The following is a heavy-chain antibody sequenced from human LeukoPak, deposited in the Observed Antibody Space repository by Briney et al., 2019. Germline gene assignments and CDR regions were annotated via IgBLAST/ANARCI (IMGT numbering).Heavy chain of an antibody. CDR2: IYHSGST. J-gene: IGHJ4*02. CDR1: GDSISSGYY. D-gene: IGHD2-15*01. Sequence: SETLSLTCAVSGDSISSGYYWDWIRQPPGKGLEWIGSIYHSGSTYYNPSLKSRVTISVDMTKNQFSLKLSSVTAADTAVYYCANTPYSLRVIGGSLYYFDYWGQGTLVTVSS. CDR3: ANTPYSLRVIGGSLYYFDY. V-gene: IGHV4-38-2*01.